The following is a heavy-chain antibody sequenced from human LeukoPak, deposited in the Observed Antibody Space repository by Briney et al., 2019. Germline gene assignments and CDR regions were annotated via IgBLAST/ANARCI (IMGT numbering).Heavy chain of an antibody. J-gene: IGHJ4*02. CDR3: ARGTQSVHSSSPS. V-gene: IGHV3-30*19. CDR1: GFTFSSYG. Sequence: PGRSLRLSCAASGFTFSSYGMHWVRQAPGKGLEWVAVILYDGSNKYYADSVKGRFTISRDNSKNTLYLQMNSLRGEDTAVYYCARGTQSVHSSSPSWGQGTLVTVSS. D-gene: IGHD6-13*01. CDR2: ILYDGSNK.